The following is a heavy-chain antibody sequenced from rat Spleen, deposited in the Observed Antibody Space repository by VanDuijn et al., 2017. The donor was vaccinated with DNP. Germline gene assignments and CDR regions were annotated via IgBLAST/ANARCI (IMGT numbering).Heavy chain of an antibody. D-gene: IGHD1-2*01. CDR2: IWSGGST. CDR1: GFSLTSNS. V-gene: IGHV2-1*01. Sequence: QVQLKESGPGLVQPSQTLSLTCTVSGFSLTSNSVHWVRQPPGKGLEWVGAIWSGGSTDYNSALKSRLSISRDTSKSQVFLKMNSLQPEDTGTYYCARHQAAPFDYWGQGVMVTVSS. J-gene: IGHJ2*01. CDR3: ARHQAAPFDY.